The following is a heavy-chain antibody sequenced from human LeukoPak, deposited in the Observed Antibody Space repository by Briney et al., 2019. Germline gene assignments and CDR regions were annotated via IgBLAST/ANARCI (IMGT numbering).Heavy chain of an antibody. D-gene: IGHD3-10*02. J-gene: IGHJ6*04. CDR2: ISSSSSSI. CDR3: AELGITMIGGV. Sequence: ESLRLSCAASGFTFSSYSMIWVRQAPGKGLEWVSYISSSSSSIYYADSMKGRITISRDNAKNSLYLQMNSLRAEDTAVYYCAELGITMIGGVWGKGTTVTISS. CDR1: GFTFSSYS. V-gene: IGHV3-21*01.